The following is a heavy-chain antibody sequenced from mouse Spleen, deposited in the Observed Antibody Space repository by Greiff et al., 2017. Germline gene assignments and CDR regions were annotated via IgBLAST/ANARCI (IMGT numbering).Heavy chain of an antibody. J-gene: IGHJ1*01. CDR3: ARFITTARYFDV. V-gene: IGHV1-80*01. CDR1: GYAFSSYW. D-gene: IGHD1-2*01. CDR2: IYPGDGDT. Sequence: VQLQQSGAELVKPGASVKISCKASGYAFSSYWMNWVKQRPGKGLEWIGQIYPGDGDTNYNGKFKGKATLTADKSSSTAYMQLSSLTSEDSAVYFCARFITTARYFDVWGAGTTVTVSS.